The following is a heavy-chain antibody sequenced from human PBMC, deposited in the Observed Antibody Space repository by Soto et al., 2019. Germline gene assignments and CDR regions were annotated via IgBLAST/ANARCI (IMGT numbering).Heavy chain of an antibody. CDR2: ISSSGTTI. J-gene: IGHJ4*02. V-gene: IGHV3-48*02. Sequence: QPGGSLRLSCAASGFAFSSYSMTWVRQAPGKGLEWLSYISSSGTTIHYADSVRGRFTIARDNAKNSLYLQINRLRDEDTAVYYCHARLDYWGQGTLVTVSS. CDR1: GFAFSSYS. CDR3: HARLDY.